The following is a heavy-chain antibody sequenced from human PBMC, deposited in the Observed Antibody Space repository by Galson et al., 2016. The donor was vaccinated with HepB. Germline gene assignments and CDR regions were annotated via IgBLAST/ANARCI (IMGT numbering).Heavy chain of an antibody. V-gene: IGHV4-31*03. D-gene: IGHD1-7*01. J-gene: IGHJ5*02. CDR1: GASISRGGDY. CDR3: AREGNSGQSFAS. CDR2: IYYNGNT. Sequence: TLSLTCTVSGASISRGGDYWSWIRQHPGKGLEWIAYIYYNGNTYYNPSPRSRLTISIDTSKNQFSLKVRDVTAADTAVYFGAREGNSGQSFASWGQGTLVTVSS.